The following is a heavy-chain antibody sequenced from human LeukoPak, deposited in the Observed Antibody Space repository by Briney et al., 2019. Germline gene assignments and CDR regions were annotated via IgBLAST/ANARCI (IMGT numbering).Heavy chain of an antibody. CDR1: GFTFSSYD. J-gene: IGHJ4*02. CDR3: AKAYSSGWYNSIDY. Sequence: GGSLRLSCVVSGFTFSSYDMHWVRQAPGKGLEWVAVILYDGSNKYYADSVKGRFTISRDNSKNTLYLQMNSLRVEDTAVYYCAKAYSSGWYNSIDYWGQGTLVTVSS. V-gene: IGHV3-30*18. D-gene: IGHD6-19*01. CDR2: ILYDGSNK.